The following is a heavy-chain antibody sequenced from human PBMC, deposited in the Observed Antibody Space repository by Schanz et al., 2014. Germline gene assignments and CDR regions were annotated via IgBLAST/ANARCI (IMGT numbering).Heavy chain of an antibody. V-gene: IGHV3-23*04. D-gene: IGHD4-4*01. CDR2: ISGRGDST. Sequence: EVQLVESGGGLAQPGGSLRLSCAASGFSFSTYAMNWVRQAPGKGLEWVSLISGRGDSTHYADSVKGRFTISRDDAKNSLYLQMNSLRAEDTALYYCAKDRQTTVNRVGYYYGMDVWGQGTTVTVSS. J-gene: IGHJ6*02. CDR3: AKDRQTTVNRVGYYYGMDV. CDR1: GFSFSTYA.